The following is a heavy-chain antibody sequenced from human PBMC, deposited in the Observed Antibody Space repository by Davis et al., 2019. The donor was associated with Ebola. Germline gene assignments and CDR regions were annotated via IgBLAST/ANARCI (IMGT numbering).Heavy chain of an antibody. Sequence: SVKVSCKASGYTFTSYYMHWVRQAPGQGLEWMGRIIPILGIANYAQKFQGRVTITADKSTSTAYMELSSLRSEDTAVYYCARDYDSSGYYYNHDAFDIWGQGTMVTVSS. CDR1: GYTFTSYY. D-gene: IGHD3-22*01. CDR3: ARDYDSSGYYYNHDAFDI. CDR2: IIPILGIA. V-gene: IGHV1-69*04. J-gene: IGHJ3*02.